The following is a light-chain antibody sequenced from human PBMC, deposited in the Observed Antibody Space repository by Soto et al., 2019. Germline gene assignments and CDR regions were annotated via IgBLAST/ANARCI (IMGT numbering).Light chain of an antibody. Sequence: TLSSKERDRVIITCRASQSISNWLAWYQQKPGKAPNLLIYKASSLKSGVPSRFSGSGSGTEFTLSISSLQPDDFATNYGDPYVPYRRFAQGAKVAIK. V-gene: IGKV1-5*03. CDR3: DPYVPYRR. J-gene: IGKJ1*01. CDR2: KAS. CDR1: QSISNW.